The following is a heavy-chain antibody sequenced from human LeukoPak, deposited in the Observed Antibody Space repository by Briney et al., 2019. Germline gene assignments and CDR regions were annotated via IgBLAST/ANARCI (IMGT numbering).Heavy chain of an antibody. CDR3: ARGGESYLYFDY. CDR2: INADNGNT. Sequence: ASVKVSCKASGYTFINYGIIWVRQAPGQRLEWMGWINADNGNTKYSQKLQGRVTMTTDTSTSTAYMELRSLRSDDTAVYYCARGGESYLYFDYWGQGTLVTVSS. D-gene: IGHD1-26*01. V-gene: IGHV1-18*01. CDR1: GYTFINYG. J-gene: IGHJ4*02.